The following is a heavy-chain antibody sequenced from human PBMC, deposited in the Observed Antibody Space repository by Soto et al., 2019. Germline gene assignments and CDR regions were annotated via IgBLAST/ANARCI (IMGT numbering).Heavy chain of an antibody. Sequence: GESLKISCKGSGYSFTSYWIGWVRQMPGKGLEWMGIIYPGDSDTRYSPSFQGQVTISADKSISTAYLQWSSLKASDTAMYYCARGRGTDYYDSSGYPYWGQGTLVTVSS. V-gene: IGHV5-51*01. CDR3: ARGRGTDYYDSSGYPY. J-gene: IGHJ4*02. D-gene: IGHD3-22*01. CDR1: GYSFTSYW. CDR2: IYPGDSDT.